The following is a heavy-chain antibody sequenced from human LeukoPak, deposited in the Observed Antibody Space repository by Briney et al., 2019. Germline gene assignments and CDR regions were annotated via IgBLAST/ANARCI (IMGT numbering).Heavy chain of an antibody. CDR1: GFTFSKYT. D-gene: IGHD1-26*01. CDR2: ISSNGGTT. V-gene: IGHV3-64*01. Sequence: GRSLRLSCAASGFTFSKYTIHLVRQAPGKGLEYVSAISSNGGTTYHANSVKGRFTISRDNSKNTLYLQMGSLRPEDMAVYYCARDLGVAGALDYWGQGTLVTVSS. J-gene: IGHJ4*01. CDR3: ARDLGVAGALDY.